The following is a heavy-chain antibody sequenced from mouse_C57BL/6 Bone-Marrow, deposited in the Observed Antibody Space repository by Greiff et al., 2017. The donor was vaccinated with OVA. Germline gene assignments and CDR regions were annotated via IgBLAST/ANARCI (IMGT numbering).Heavy chain of an antibody. Sequence: QVQLQQSGAELARPGASVKMSCKASGYTFTSYTMHWVKQRPGQGLEWIGYINPSSGYTKYNQKFKDKATLTADKSSSTAYMQLSSLTSEDSAVYYCARYEDYAMDYWGQGTSVTVSS. CDR1: GYTFTSYT. D-gene: IGHD2-3*01. J-gene: IGHJ4*01. V-gene: IGHV1-4*01. CDR2: INPSSGYT. CDR3: ARYEDYAMDY.